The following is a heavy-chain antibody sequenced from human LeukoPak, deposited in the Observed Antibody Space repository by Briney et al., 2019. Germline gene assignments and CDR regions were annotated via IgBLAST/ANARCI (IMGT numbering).Heavy chain of an antibody. Sequence: SETLSLTCTVSGGSISSSSYYWGWIRQPPGKGLEWIGSIYYRGSTYYNPSLKSRVTISVDTSKNQFSLKLSSVTAADTAVYYCARAAYSGSYHSDYWGQGTLVTVSS. CDR3: ARAAYSGSYHSDY. CDR2: IYYRGST. CDR1: GGSISSSSYY. J-gene: IGHJ4*02. V-gene: IGHV4-39*01. D-gene: IGHD1-26*01.